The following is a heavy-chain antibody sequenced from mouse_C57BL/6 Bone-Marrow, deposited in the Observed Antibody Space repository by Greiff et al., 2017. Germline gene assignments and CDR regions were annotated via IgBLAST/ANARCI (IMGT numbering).Heavy chain of an antibody. CDR2: IYPGDGDT. D-gene: IGHD1-1*01. CDR3: ARGHYYGSSPDG. V-gene: IGHV1-82*01. CDR1: GYAFSSSW. Sequence: QVQLQQSGPELVKPGASVKISCKASGYAFSSSWMNWVKQRPGKGLEWIGRIYPGDGDTNYNGKFKGKATLTADKSSSTAYMQLSSLTSADSAVYFGARGHYYGSSPDGWGQGTTLTVSS. J-gene: IGHJ2*01.